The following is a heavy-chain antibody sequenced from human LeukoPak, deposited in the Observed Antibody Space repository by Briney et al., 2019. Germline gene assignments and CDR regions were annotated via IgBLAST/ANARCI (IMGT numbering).Heavy chain of an antibody. CDR1: GGSISSSSYY. D-gene: IGHD1-26*01. J-gene: IGHJ4*02. CDR2: IYYSGST. CDR3: ASLRERSYYARGFDY. Sequence: PSETPSLTCTVSGGSISSSSYYWGWIRQPPGKGLEWIGSIYYSGSTYYNPSLKSRVTISVDTSKNQFSLKLSSVTAADTAVYYCASLRERSYYARGFDYWGQGTLVTVSS. V-gene: IGHV4-39*01.